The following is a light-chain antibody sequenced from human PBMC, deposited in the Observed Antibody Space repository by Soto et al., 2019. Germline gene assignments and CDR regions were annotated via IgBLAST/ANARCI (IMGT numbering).Light chain of an antibody. CDR3: QQSFSKFLYT. J-gene: IGKJ2*01. CDR2: AAS. Sequence: DIQMTQSPSSLSASVGDRVTITCRASQSISSYLNWYQQKPGKAPKLLIYAASSLQSGVPSRFSGSGSGTDFTLTISSLQPEDFATYYCQQSFSKFLYTFGQGTKV. V-gene: IGKV1-39*01. CDR1: QSISSY.